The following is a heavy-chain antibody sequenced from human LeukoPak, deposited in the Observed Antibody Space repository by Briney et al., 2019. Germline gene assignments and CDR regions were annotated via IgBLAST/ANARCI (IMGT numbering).Heavy chain of an antibody. Sequence: SETLSLTCTVSGGSISGYYWSWIRQPPGKGLEWIGYIYYSGNTIYNPSLKTRVTISVDTSKNQFSLDPSSVTAADTALYYCARSAWTYDYWGQGILVTVSS. D-gene: IGHD5-12*01. CDR2: IYYSGNT. V-gene: IGHV4-59*01. CDR3: ARSAWTYDY. CDR1: GGSISGYY. J-gene: IGHJ4*02.